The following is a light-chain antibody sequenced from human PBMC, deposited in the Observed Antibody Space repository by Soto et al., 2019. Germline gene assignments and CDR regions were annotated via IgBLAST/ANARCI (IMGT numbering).Light chain of an antibody. CDR3: QQRSNWPPIT. Sequence: EIVLTHSPGTLSLSPGERATLSCRASQSVSSSYLAWYQQKPGQPPRLLIYGASNRATGIPDRFSGSGSGTDFTLTISSLEPEDFAVYYCQQRSNWPPITFGQGTQREIK. V-gene: IGKV3D-20*02. CDR2: GAS. J-gene: IGKJ5*01. CDR1: QSVSSSY.